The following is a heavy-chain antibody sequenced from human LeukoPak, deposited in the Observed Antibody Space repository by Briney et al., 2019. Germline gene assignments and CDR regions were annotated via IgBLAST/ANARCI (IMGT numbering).Heavy chain of an antibody. D-gene: IGHD3-22*01. Sequence: SVKVSCKASGGTFSSYAISWVRQAPGQGLEWMGGIIPIFGTANYAQKFQGRVTITTDESTSTAYMELSSLRSDDTAVYYCAARDFDSSGYGIDYWGLGTLVTVSS. V-gene: IGHV1-69*05. CDR1: GGTFSSYA. CDR2: IIPIFGTA. CDR3: AARDFDSSGYGIDY. J-gene: IGHJ4*02.